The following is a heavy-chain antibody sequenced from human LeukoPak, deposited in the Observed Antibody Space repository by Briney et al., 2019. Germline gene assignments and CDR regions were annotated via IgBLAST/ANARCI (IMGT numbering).Heavy chain of an antibody. Sequence: SETLSLTCTVSGYSISSGYYWGWIRQPPGKGLEWIGNIYQSGATYYNPSLESRVTISVDTSKNQFSLKLSSVTAADTAVYYCVSRVAGTLDAFDIWGQGTMVTVSS. J-gene: IGHJ3*02. D-gene: IGHD6-19*01. CDR2: IYQSGAT. CDR1: GYSISSGYY. V-gene: IGHV4-38-2*02. CDR3: VSRVAGTLDAFDI.